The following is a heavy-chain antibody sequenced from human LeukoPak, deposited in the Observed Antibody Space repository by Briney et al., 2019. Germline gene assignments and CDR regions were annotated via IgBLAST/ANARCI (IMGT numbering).Heavy chain of an antibody. D-gene: IGHD3-10*01. Sequence: PGGSPRLSCAASGFTFSSYEMNWVRQAPGKGLEWVSYISSSGSTIYYADSVKGRFTMSRDNAKNSLYLQMNSLRAEDTAVYYCARDDVAVGSGSYDYWGQGTLVTVSS. CDR2: ISSSGSTI. V-gene: IGHV3-48*03. CDR3: ARDDVAVGSGSYDY. CDR1: GFTFSSYE. J-gene: IGHJ4*02.